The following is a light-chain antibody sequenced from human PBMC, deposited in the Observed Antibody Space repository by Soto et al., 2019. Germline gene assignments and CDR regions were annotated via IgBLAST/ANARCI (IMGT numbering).Light chain of an antibody. V-gene: IGLV2-14*01. Sequence: QSVPTQPASVSGSPGQSITISCTGTSSDVGGYNFVSWYQQHPDKAPKLMIYDVTNRPSGVSNRFSGSKSGNTASLTISGLQAEDEADYYCSSYTSISTYVFGTGTKVTV. CDR2: DVT. J-gene: IGLJ1*01. CDR1: SSDVGGYNF. CDR3: SSYTSISTYV.